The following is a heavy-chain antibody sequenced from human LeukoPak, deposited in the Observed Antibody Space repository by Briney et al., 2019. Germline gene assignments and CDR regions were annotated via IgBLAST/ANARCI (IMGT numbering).Heavy chain of an antibody. J-gene: IGHJ6*02. CDR1: GFTFSSCA. CDR3: AKGGTAMARYYYYGMDV. CDR2: ISGSGGST. D-gene: IGHD5-18*01. Sequence: LRLSCAASGFTFSSCAMSWVRQAPGKGLEWVSAISGSGGSTYYADSVKGRFTISRDNSKNTLYLQMNSLRAEDTAVYYCAKGGTAMARYYYYGMDVWGQGTTVTVSS. V-gene: IGHV3-23*01.